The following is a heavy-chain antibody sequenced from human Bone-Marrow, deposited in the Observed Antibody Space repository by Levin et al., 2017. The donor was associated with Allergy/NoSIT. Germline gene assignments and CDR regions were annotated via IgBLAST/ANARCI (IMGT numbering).Heavy chain of an antibody. V-gene: IGHV3-15*07. Sequence: GESLKISCAASGFTFSNAWMNWVRQAPGKGLEWVGRIKSKTDGGTTDYAAPVKGRFTISRDDTKNTLYLQMNRLKTEDTAVYYCTTDRAGDSSGYYFDYWGQGTLVTVSS. CDR1: GFTFSNAW. D-gene: IGHD3-22*01. CDR3: TTDRAGDSSGYYFDY. CDR2: IKSKTDGGTT. J-gene: IGHJ4*02.